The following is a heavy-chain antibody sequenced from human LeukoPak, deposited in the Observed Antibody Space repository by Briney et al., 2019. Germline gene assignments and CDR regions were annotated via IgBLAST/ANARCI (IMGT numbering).Heavy chain of an antibody. J-gene: IGHJ5*02. CDR3: ARLRFRDYQPRPRGEGHWFDP. CDR2: KYYRGST. D-gene: IGHD2-2*01. Sequence: PSETLSLTCNVSGGSISSTSYYWAWIRHPPGKGLEWLGSKYYRGSTYYNPSLKSRVTISVDTSKNHFSLNLNSVTAADTAVYYCARLRFRDYQPRPRGEGHWFDPWGQGTLVTVSS. CDR1: GGSISSTSYY. V-gene: IGHV4-39*02.